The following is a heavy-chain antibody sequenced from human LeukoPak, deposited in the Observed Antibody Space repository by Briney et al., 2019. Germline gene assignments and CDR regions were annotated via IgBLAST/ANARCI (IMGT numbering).Heavy chain of an antibody. V-gene: IGHV4-39*02. CDR2: IYYNVGT. CDR1: GGSISSSSYY. Sequence: SETLSLTCSVSGGSISSSSYYWGWIRQPPGKGLEWIGNIYYNVGTYYNPSLKSRVTISVDTSKNQLSLKLRSVTVADTAVYYCAREVAGTPWIDYWGQGTLVTVSS. J-gene: IGHJ4*02. CDR3: AREVAGTPWIDY. D-gene: IGHD6-19*01.